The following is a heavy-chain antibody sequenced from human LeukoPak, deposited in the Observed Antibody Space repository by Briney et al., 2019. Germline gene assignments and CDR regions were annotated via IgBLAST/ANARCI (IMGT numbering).Heavy chain of an antibody. CDR1: GFTFSTYN. D-gene: IGHD2-21*02. CDR3: ARDGRGGDYPRSDVDY. Sequence: GGSLRLSCAASGFTFSTYNMNWVRQAPGKGLEWVSSISHSSSYINYADSVKGRFTISRDNAKNSLYLQMNSLRAEDTAVYYCARDGRGGDYPRSDVDYWGQGTLVTVSS. CDR2: ISHSSSYI. J-gene: IGHJ4*02. V-gene: IGHV3-21*01.